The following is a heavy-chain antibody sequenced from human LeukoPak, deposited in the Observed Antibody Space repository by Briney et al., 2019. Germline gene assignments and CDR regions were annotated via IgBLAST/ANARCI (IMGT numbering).Heavy chain of an antibody. CDR1: GYTFTGYY. Sequence: ASVKVSCKASGYTFTGYYMHWVRQAPGQGLEWMGWINPNSGGTNYAQKFQGRVTMTRDTSISTAYMELSRLRSDDTAVYHCARSGVPAAIGDPYYYYYMDVWGKGTTVTVSS. D-gene: IGHD2-2*02. CDR2: INPNSGGT. J-gene: IGHJ6*03. V-gene: IGHV1-2*02. CDR3: ARSGVPAAIGDPYYYYYMDV.